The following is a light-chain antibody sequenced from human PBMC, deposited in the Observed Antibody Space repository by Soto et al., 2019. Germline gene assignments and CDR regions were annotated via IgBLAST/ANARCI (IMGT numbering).Light chain of an antibody. CDR1: SSNIGNNY. V-gene: IGLV1-51*01. CDR3: GTWGSSLSAWV. Sequence: QSVLTQPPSVSAAPGQKVTISCSGSSSNIGNNYVFWYQQLPGTAPKLLIYDNNKRPPGIPDRFSGSKSGTSATLGITGLQTGDEADYYCGTWGSSLSAWVFGGGTKVTVL. J-gene: IGLJ3*02. CDR2: DNN.